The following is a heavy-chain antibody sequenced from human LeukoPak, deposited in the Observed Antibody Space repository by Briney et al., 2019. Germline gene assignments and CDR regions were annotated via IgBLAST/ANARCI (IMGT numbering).Heavy chain of an antibody. Sequence: GGSLRLSCAASGFTFSSYEMNWVRQAPGKGLEWVSYISSSGSTIYYADSVKGRFTISRDNAKNSLYLQMNSLRAEDTAVYYCARDSLSGSSWYYYYYYMDVWGKGTTVTISS. CDR2: ISSSGSTI. CDR3: ARDSLSGSSWYYYYYYMDV. D-gene: IGHD6-13*01. V-gene: IGHV3-48*03. J-gene: IGHJ6*03. CDR1: GFTFSSYE.